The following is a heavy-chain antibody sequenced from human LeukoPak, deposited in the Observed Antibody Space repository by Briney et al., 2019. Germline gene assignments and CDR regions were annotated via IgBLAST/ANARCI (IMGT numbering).Heavy chain of an antibody. V-gene: IGHV1-46*01. CDR2: INPSGGST. J-gene: IGHJ5*02. D-gene: IGHD3-10*01. CDR1: GYTFTSYY. CDR3: ARDGLLWFGISNWFDP. Sequence: ASVKVFFKGSGYTFTSYYFDLVRQAPGQGLEWEGIINPSGGSTSYAQKFQGRVTMTRDTSTSTVYMELSSLRSEDTAVYYCARDGLLWFGISNWFDPWGQGTLVTVSS.